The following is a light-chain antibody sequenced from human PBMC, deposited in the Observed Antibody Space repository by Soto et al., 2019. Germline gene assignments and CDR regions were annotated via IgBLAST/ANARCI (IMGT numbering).Light chain of an antibody. CDR3: QQDYNLPPA. Sequence: PGERVTLSCRASQSVSSSYLTWYQQKPGQAPRLLIYGASTRATSIPARFSGSGSGTDFTLTISSLQPEDFAVYYCQQDYNLPPAFGQGTKVGIK. V-gene: IGKV3D-7*01. CDR1: QSVSSSY. J-gene: IGKJ1*01. CDR2: GAS.